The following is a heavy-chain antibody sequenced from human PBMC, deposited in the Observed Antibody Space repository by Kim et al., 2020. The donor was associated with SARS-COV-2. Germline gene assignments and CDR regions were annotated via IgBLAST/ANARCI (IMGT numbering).Heavy chain of an antibody. V-gene: IGHV4-34*01. CDR1: GGSFSGYY. D-gene: IGHD6-13*01. CDR2: INHSGST. J-gene: IGHJ5*02. Sequence: SETLSLTCAVYGGSFSGYYWSWIRQPPGKGLEWIGEINHSGSTNYNPSLKSRVTISVDTSKNQFSLKLSSVTAADTAVYYCARDNYSSSWYGTHHWFDPWGQGTLVTVSS. CDR3: ARDNYSSSWYGTHHWFDP.